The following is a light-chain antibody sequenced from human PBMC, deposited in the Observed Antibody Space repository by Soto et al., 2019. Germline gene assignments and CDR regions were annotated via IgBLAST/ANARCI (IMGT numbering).Light chain of an antibody. CDR3: QQYNDFRT. J-gene: IGKJ1*01. CDR2: DAS. Sequence: IQMTQSPATLSASVGDTVTITCRASQRVGSWLAWYQQRPGEAPSLLIYDASSLESGVPSRFSGRRSGTEFTLTISGLQPEDFATYYCQQYNDFRTFGQGTRVHVK. V-gene: IGKV1-5*01. CDR1: QRVGSW.